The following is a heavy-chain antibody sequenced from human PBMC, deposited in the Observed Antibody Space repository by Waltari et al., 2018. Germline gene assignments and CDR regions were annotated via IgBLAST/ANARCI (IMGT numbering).Heavy chain of an antibody. V-gene: IGHV1-2*06. D-gene: IGHD3-22*01. CDR1: GYTFTGYY. J-gene: IGHJ4*02. Sequence: QVQLVQSGAEVKKPGDSVKVSCKASGYTFTGYYMHWVRQAHGPGLEWIGRINPNSGGTNYAQKFQGSVTMTRDTSISTAYMELSRLRSDDTAVYYCASGVTAYYYDSSGHPTDLDYWGQGTLVTVSS. CDR2: INPNSGGT. CDR3: ASGVTAYYYDSSGHPTDLDY.